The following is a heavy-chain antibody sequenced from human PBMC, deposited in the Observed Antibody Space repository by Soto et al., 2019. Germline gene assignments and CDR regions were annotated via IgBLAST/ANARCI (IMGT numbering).Heavy chain of an antibody. CDR2: ISAYNGNT. J-gene: IGHJ4*02. Sequence: QVQLVQSGAEVKKPGATVKVSCRTSGYTFTSYGISWVRQAPGQGLEWMGWISAYNGNTNYAQKLQGRVTMTTDTSTSTAYMELRSLRSDDTAVYYCARDRYYSDSSGYYYFDYWGQGTLVTVSS. V-gene: IGHV1-18*01. CDR3: ARDRYYSDSSGYYYFDY. D-gene: IGHD3-22*01. CDR1: GYTFTSYG.